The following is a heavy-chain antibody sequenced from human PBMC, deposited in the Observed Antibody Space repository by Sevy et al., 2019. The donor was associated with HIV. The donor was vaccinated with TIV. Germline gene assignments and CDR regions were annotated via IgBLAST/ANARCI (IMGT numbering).Heavy chain of an antibody. V-gene: IGHV3-30-3*01. CDR3: ARFPYYDSDEYSAS. CDR1: GFTFSSYS. D-gene: IGHD3-22*01. CDR2: ISYDGNNK. Sequence: GGSLRLSCAASGFTFSSYSMHWVRQAPGQGLEWVAVISYDGNNKYYADSVKGRFTISRDNSKNTLYVQMNSLRAEDTALYYCARFPYYDSDEYSASWGQGTLVTVSS. J-gene: IGHJ5*02.